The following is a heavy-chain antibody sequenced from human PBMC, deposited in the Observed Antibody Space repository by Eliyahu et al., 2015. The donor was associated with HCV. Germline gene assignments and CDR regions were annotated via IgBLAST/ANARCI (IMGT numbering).Heavy chain of an antibody. V-gene: IGHV3-21*01. Sequence: EVQLVESGGGLVKPGGSLXLSCAASXFPXXSYSMNWVRQAPGKGLEWVSSISSSSSYIYYADSVKGRFTISRDNAKNSLYLQMNSLRAEDTAVYYCARGHYDVLSYYYGMDVWGQGTTVTVSS. CDR2: ISSSSSYI. CDR3: ARGHYDVLSYYYGMDV. J-gene: IGHJ6*02. D-gene: IGHD3-9*01. CDR1: XFPXXSYS.